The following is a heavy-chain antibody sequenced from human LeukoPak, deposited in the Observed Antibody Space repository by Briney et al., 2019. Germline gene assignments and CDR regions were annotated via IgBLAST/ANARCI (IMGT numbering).Heavy chain of an antibody. D-gene: IGHD3-22*01. Sequence: ASVKVSCKASGYIFTGYHMHWVRQAPGQGLEWMGWINPNSGDTNYAQKFQGRVTMTRDTSISTAYMELSRLRSDDTAVYYCAREFYYYDSSGYPYLDYWGQGTLVTVSS. CDR1: GYIFTGYH. CDR3: AREFYYYDSSGYPYLDY. V-gene: IGHV1-2*02. CDR2: INPNSGDT. J-gene: IGHJ4*02.